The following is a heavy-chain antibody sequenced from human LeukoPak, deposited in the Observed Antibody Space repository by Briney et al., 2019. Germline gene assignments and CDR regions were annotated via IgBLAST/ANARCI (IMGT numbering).Heavy chain of an antibody. Sequence: SVKVSCKASGGTFSSYAISWVRQAPGQGLEWMGRIIPILGIANYAQEFQGRVTITADKSTSTAYMELNSLRAEDTAVYYCARGRDIVVVPAAEDFDYWGQGTLVTVSS. J-gene: IGHJ4*02. CDR1: GGTFSSYA. V-gene: IGHV1-69*04. CDR3: ARGRDIVVVPAAEDFDY. D-gene: IGHD2-2*01. CDR2: IIPILGIA.